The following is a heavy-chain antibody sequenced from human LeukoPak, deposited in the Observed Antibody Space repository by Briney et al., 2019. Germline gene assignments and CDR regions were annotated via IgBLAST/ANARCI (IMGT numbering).Heavy chain of an antibody. CDR1: GYTFTMYD. J-gene: IGHJ6*02. V-gene: IGHV1-8*03. CDR3: ARAWDGMDV. CDR2: MNPNRGNT. Sequence: AAVTVSFKASGYTFTMYDINWVGQATGQGREWMGWMNPNRGNTGYTQKFQGRVTITRNTSISTAYMELSSLRSEDTAVYYCARAWDGMDVWGQGTTVTVSS. D-gene: IGHD7-27*01.